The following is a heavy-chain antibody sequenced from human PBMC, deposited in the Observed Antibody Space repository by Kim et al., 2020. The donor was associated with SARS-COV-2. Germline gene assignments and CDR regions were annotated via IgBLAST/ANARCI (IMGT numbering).Heavy chain of an antibody. V-gene: IGHV3-49*03. D-gene: IGHD3-9*01. CDR1: GFTFGDYA. CDR3: TRLKRYFDWPPLDY. J-gene: IGHJ4*02. Sequence: GGSLRLSCTASGFTFGDYAMSWFRQAPGKGLEWVGFIRSKAYGGTTEYAASVKGRFTISRDDSKSIAYLQMNSLKTEDTAVYYCTRLKRYFDWPPLDYWGQGTLVTVSS. CDR2: IRSKAYGGTT.